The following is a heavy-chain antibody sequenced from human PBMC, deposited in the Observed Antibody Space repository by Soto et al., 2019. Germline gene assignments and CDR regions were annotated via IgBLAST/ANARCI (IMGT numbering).Heavy chain of an antibody. V-gene: IGHV1-3*04. CDR2: INTPNDNT. CDR1: GYTFTSYA. D-gene: IGHD6-13*01. J-gene: IGHJ4*02. Sequence: QVQLVQSGAEVKKPGASVKVSCRASGYTFTSYAIHWVRQAPGQRPEWMGWINTPNDNTKYSQKFQGRVTITRDTSASIVYMDLSSLRSEDTAVYYCARGSSWSYFDYWGQGTLVTVSS. CDR3: ARGSSWSYFDY.